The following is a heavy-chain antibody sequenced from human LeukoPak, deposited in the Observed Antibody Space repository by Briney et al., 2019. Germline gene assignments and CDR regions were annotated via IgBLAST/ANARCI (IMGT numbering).Heavy chain of an antibody. CDR3: ASPLWFVTYYGTDV. CDR2: ISAKNGNT. CDR1: GYRFTSSG. D-gene: IGHD3-10*01. Sequence: ASVKVSCKASGYRFTSSGINWVRQAPGQGLEWMGWISAKNGNTNYAQNFQGRVTMTTDTSTSTAYMELRSLRSDDTAVYYCASPLWFVTYYGTDVWGQGTTVTVSS. J-gene: IGHJ6*01. V-gene: IGHV1-18*01.